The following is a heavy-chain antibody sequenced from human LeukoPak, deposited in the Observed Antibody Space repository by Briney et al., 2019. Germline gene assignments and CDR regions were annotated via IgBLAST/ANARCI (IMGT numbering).Heavy chain of an antibody. CDR2: IYYSGST. Sequence: SETLSLTCTVSGGSIGSYYWSWIRQPPGKGLEWIGYIYYSGSTNYNPSLKSRVTISVDTSKNQFSLKLSSVTAADTAVYYCARLSEGIHWGQGTLVTVSS. V-gene: IGHV4-59*08. J-gene: IGHJ1*01. CDR3: ARLSEGIH. CDR1: GGSIGSYY. D-gene: IGHD1-14*01.